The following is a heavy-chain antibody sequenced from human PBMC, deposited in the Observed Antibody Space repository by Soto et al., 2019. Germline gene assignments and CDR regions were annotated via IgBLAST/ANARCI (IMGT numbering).Heavy chain of an antibody. D-gene: IGHD3-10*01. V-gene: IGHV4-34*01. J-gene: IGHJ4*02. Sequence: QVQLQQWGAGLLKPSETLSLTCAVYGGSFSGYYWSWIRQPPGKGLEWIGEINHSGSTNYNPSLKSRVTISVDTSKNQFSLKLSSVTAADTAVYYCARATIMYYYGSGRNFDYWGQGTLVTVSS. CDR3: ARATIMYYYGSGRNFDY. CDR2: INHSGST. CDR1: GGSFSGYY.